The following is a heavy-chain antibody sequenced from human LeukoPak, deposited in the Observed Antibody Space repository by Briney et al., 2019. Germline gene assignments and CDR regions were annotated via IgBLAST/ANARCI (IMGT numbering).Heavy chain of an antibody. V-gene: IGHV4-39*07. Sequence: SETLSLTCTVSGGSISSSSYYWGWIRQPPGKGLEWIGEINHSGSTNYNPSLKSRVTISVDTSKNQFSLKLSSVTAADTAVYYCARGRISGWNYWGQGTLVTVSS. CDR1: GGSISSSSYY. J-gene: IGHJ4*02. CDR2: INHSGST. D-gene: IGHD3-22*01. CDR3: ARGRISGWNY.